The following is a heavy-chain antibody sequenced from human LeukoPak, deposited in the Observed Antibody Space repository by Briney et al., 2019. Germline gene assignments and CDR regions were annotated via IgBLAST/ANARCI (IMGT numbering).Heavy chain of an antibody. V-gene: IGHV4-59*01. J-gene: IGHJ4*02. CDR2: IYYSGST. Sequence: PSETLSLTCSVSDGSINSYYWNWIRRPPGKGLEWIGYIYYSGSTNYNPSLKSRVTISVDTSKNQFSLKLSSVTAADTAVYYCATGWQLDYWGQGTLVTVSS. CDR1: DGSINSYY. CDR3: ATGWQLDY. D-gene: IGHD6-19*01.